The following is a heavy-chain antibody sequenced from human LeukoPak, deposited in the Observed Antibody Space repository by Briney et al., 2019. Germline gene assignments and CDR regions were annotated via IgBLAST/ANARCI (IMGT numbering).Heavy chain of an antibody. CDR1: GGSTSSYY. V-gene: IGHV4-59*01. CDR2: IYYSGST. J-gene: IGHJ4*02. CDR3: ARSGYYGREFDY. Sequence: SETLSLTCTVSGGSTSSYYWSWIRQPPGKGLEWIGYIYYSGSTTYNPSLKSRVTISVDTSKNQFSLKLSSVTAADTAVYYCARSGYYGREFDYWGQGTLVTVSS. D-gene: IGHD3-3*01.